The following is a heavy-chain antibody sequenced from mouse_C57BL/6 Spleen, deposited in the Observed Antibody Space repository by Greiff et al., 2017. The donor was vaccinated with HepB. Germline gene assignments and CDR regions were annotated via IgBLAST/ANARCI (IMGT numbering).Heavy chain of an antibody. CDR2: INPNNGGT. V-gene: IGHV1-26*01. CDR1: GYTFTDYY. CDR3: ARRLPYYYGSSPYYFDY. D-gene: IGHD1-1*01. J-gene: IGHJ2*01. Sequence: EVQLQQSGPELVKPGASVKISCKASGYTFTDYYMNWVKQSHGKSLEWIGDINPNNGGTSYNQKFKGKATLTVDKSSSTAYMELRSLTSEDSAVYYCARRLPYYYGSSPYYFDYWGQGTTLTVSS.